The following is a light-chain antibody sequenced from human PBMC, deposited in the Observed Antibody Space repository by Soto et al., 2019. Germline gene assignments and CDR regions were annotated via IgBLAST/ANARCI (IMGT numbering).Light chain of an antibody. Sequence: QSALTQPASVSGSPGQSITISCTGTSSDVGGYNYVSWYQQHPGKAPKLMIYEVSNRPSGVSNRFSGSKSGNTASLTISVLQAEDEADYYCSSYTSSSTRVVFGGGTQLTVL. CDR2: EVS. V-gene: IGLV2-14*01. J-gene: IGLJ2*01. CDR3: SSYTSSSTRVV. CDR1: SSDVGGYNY.